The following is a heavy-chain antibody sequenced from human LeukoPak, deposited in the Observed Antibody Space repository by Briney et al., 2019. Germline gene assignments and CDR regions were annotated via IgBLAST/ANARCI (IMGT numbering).Heavy chain of an antibody. V-gene: IGHV3-9*01. CDR1: GFTFDDYA. D-gene: IGHD3-22*01. CDR3: AKARTRSENYYDSSGCFDY. CDR2: ISWNSGSI. J-gene: IGHJ4*02. Sequence: GGSLRLSCAASGFTFDDYAMHWVRQAPGKGLEWVSGISWNSGSIGYADSVKGRFTISRDNSKNTLYLQMNSLRAEDTAVYYCAKARTRSENYYDSSGCFDYWGQGTLVTVSS.